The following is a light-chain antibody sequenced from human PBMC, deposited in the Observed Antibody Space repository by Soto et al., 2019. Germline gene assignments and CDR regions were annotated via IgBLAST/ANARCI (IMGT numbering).Light chain of an antibody. J-gene: IGKJ5*01. CDR3: QQYGSSPRIT. CDR2: GAS. Sequence: EIALTQSPATLSLSPGERATISCLALQTIGGNSLAWYQQKPGQAPRLVIYGASSRATGIPDRFSGSGSGTDFTLTISRLEPEDFAVYYCQQYGSSPRITFGQGTRLEIK. CDR1: QTIGGNS. V-gene: IGKV3-20*01.